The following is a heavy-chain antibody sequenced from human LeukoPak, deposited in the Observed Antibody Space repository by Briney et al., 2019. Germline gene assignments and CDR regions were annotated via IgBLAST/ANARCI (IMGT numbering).Heavy chain of an antibody. CDR2: ISSSSSYI. Sequence: GGSLRLSCAASGFTFSSYAMHWVRQAPGKGLEWVSSISSSSSYIYYADSVKGRFTISRDSAKNSLYLQMNSLRAGDTAVYYCARGHIVIVPSPTDYWGQGTLVTVSS. D-gene: IGHD2/OR15-2a*01. CDR3: ARGHIVIVPSPTDY. V-gene: IGHV3-21*01. CDR1: GFTFSSYA. J-gene: IGHJ4*02.